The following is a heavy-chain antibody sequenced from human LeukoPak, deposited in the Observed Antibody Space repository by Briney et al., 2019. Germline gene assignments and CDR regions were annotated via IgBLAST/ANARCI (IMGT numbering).Heavy chain of an antibody. CDR2: IFHSGTT. CDR1: GYSISSGYY. CDR3: ARDAVGGDYYYYYYMDV. D-gene: IGHD3-10*01. Sequence: PSETLSLTCTVSGYSISSGYYWGWIRQTPGKGLEWIGTIFHSGTTYYNPSLKSRVTMSVDTSKNQFSLKLSSVTAADTAVYYCARDAVGGDYYYYYYMDVWGKGTTVTVSS. J-gene: IGHJ6*03. V-gene: IGHV4-38-2*02.